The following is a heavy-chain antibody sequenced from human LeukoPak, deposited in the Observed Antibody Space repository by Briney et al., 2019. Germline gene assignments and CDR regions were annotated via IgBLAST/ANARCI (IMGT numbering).Heavy chain of an antibody. D-gene: IGHD6-19*01. J-gene: IGHJ4*02. CDR2: IYYSGNT. CDR3: ARPGGTGWYYFDF. V-gene: IGHV4-39*01. Sequence: SETLSLTCTISGGSISSSSHYWGWIRQPPGKGLEWIGSIYYSGNTYYNPSLKSRVSISVDTSKNQFSLRLNSVTATDTAVYYCARPGGTGWYYFDFWGQGSLVTVSS. CDR1: GGSISSSSHY.